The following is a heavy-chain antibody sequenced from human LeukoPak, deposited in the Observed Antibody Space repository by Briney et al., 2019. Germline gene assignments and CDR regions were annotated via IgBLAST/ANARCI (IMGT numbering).Heavy chain of an antibody. CDR3: AKDRMVRGVIPYYSDY. CDR1: GFTFSSYW. V-gene: IGHV3-74*01. J-gene: IGHJ4*02. D-gene: IGHD3-10*01. Sequence: PGGSLRLSCAASGFTFSSYWMHWVRQAPGKGLVWVSRINSDGSSTSYADSVKGRFTISRDNAKNTLYLQMNSLRAEDTAVYYCAKDRMVRGVIPYYSDYWGQGTLVTVSS. CDR2: INSDGSST.